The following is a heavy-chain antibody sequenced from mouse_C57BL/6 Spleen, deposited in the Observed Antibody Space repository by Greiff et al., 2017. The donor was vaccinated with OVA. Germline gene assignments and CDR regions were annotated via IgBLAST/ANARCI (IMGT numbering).Heavy chain of an antibody. CDR1: GYAFSSSW. D-gene: IGHD1-1*01. CDR2: IYPGDGDT. J-gene: IGHJ2*01. Sequence: QVQLQQSGPELVKPGASVKISCKASGYAFSSSWMNWVKQRPGKGLECIGRIYPGDGDTNYNGKFKGKATLTADKSSSTAYMQLSSLTSEDSAVYFCARGYYGSSFDYWGQGTTLTVSS. CDR3: ARGYYGSSFDY. V-gene: IGHV1-82*01.